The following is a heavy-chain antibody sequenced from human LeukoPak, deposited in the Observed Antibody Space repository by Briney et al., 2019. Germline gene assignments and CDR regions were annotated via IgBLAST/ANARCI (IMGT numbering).Heavy chain of an antibody. J-gene: IGHJ5*02. CDR1: GFTLSSYG. CDR3: AKGAGITIFGVVINNWFDP. CDR2: IRYDGSNK. V-gene: IGHV3-30*02. D-gene: IGHD3-3*01. Sequence: GSLRLSCAASGFTLSSYGMHWVRQAPGKGLEWVAFIRYDGSNKYYADSVKGRFTISRDNSMNTLYLQMNSLRAEDTAVYYCAKGAGITIFGVVINNWFDPWGQGTLVTVSS.